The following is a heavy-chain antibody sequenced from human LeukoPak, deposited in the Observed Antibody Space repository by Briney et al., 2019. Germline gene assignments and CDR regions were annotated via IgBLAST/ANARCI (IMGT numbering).Heavy chain of an antibody. Sequence: SETLSLTCTVSGGSISSYYWSWIRQPPGKGLEWIGYIYYSGSTNYNPSLKSRVTVSVDTSKNQFSLKLSSVTAADTAVYYCARDTYCSGGSCYGVPWFDPWGQGTLVTVSS. V-gene: IGHV4-59*01. CDR1: GGSISSYY. J-gene: IGHJ5*02. D-gene: IGHD2-15*01. CDR3: ARDTYCSGGSCYGVPWFDP. CDR2: IYYSGST.